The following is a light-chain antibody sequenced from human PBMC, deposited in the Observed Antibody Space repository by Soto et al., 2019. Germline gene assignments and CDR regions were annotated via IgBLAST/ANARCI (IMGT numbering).Light chain of an antibody. V-gene: IGKV1-27*01. CDR1: QGISNN. J-gene: IGKJ5*01. CDR2: AAS. CDR3: QKYSSAPPIT. Sequence: DIQMTQSPSSLSASVGDRVTITCRASQGISNNLAWFQQKPGKFPKLLIYAASTLQSGVPSRFSGSGSGTNFTLTNSSLQPEDVANYYCQKYSSAPPITFGQGTRLDIK.